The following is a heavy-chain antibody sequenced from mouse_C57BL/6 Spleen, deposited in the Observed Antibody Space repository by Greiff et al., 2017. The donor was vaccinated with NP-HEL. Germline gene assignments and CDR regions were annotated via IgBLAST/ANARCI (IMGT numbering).Heavy chain of an antibody. CDR3: TRWGYGNLFAY. CDR1: GYTFTDYE. Sequence: VQRVESGAELVRPGASVTLSSKASGYTFTDYEMHWVKQTPVHGLEWIGAIDPETGGTAYNQKFKGKAILTADKSSSTAYMELRSLTSEDSAVYYCTRWGYGNLFAYWGQGTLVTVSA. CDR2: IDPETGGT. J-gene: IGHJ3*01. V-gene: IGHV1-15*01. D-gene: IGHD2-10*02.